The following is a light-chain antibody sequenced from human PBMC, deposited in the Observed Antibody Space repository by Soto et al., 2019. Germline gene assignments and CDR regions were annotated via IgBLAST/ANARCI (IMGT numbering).Light chain of an antibody. J-gene: IGLJ2*01. CDR1: IYDVGAYHY. Sequence: QSELTQPASVSGSPGQSITISCTGTIYDVGAYHYVSWYQQFPGKAPKLILYEVSNRPSGISNRFSGFRSGSTASLTVSGLQPEDDAHYYCISYTTTGALVFGGGTKVTVL. V-gene: IGLV2-14*01. CDR2: EVS. CDR3: ISYTTTGALV.